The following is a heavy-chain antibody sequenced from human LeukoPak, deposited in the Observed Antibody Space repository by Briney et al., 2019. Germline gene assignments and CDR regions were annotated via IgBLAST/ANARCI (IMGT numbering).Heavy chain of an antibody. CDR2: INPKSGGT. V-gene: IGHV1-2*02. D-gene: IGHD2-21*02. J-gene: IGHJ4*02. CDR1: GYTFSGYY. Sequence: ASVKVSCKASGYTFSGYYMHWVRQAPGQGREWVGWINPKSGGTNYAQKFQGRVTMTRDTSISTAYMELSRLLSGDTAVYYCARGKAMVYCGGDCYRFDNWGQGTLVTVSS. CDR3: ARGKAMVYCGGDCYRFDN.